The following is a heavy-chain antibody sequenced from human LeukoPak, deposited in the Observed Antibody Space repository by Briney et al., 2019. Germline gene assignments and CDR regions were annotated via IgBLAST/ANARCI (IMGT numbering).Heavy chain of an antibody. J-gene: IGHJ4*02. V-gene: IGHV3-23*01. CDR1: GFTFSSYA. Sequence: GGSLGFSCAVSGFTFSSYAMSWVRQAPGKGLEWVSAIGGGGGSTDYADSVKGRFTISRDNSKNTLYLQMNSLRAEDTAVYYCAKDVRGYGRPFDYWGQGTLVTVSS. CDR2: IGGGGGST. CDR3: AKDVRGYGRPFDY. D-gene: IGHD3-10*02.